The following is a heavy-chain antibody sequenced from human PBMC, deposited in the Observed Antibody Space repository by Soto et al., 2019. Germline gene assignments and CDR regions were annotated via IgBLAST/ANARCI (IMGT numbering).Heavy chain of an antibody. CDR2: ISAYNGNT. Sequence: ASVKVSCKASGYTFTSYGISLVRQAPGQGLEWMGWISAYNGNTNYAQKLQGRVTMTTDTSTSTAYMELRSLRSDDTAVYYCARERIEITMVRGVINGHFDYWGQGTLVTVSS. J-gene: IGHJ4*02. D-gene: IGHD3-10*01. V-gene: IGHV1-18*01. CDR3: ARERIEITMVRGVINGHFDY. CDR1: GYTFTSYG.